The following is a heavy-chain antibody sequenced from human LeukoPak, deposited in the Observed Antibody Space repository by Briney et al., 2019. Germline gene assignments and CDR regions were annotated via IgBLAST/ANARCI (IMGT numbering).Heavy chain of an antibody. D-gene: IGHD6-19*01. CDR3: ARGTYSSGRCDVFDI. V-gene: IGHV3-30*04. J-gene: IGHJ3*02. Sequence: PGGSLRLSCIASGFTLSDYPAMHWVRQAPGKGLEWVSAVSPDGNSKYYIDSVKGRFTISREMSGNSLYLEMNSLRPEDTAVYYCARGTYSSGRCDVFDIWGQGTMVTVSS. CDR2: VSPDGNSK. CDR1: GFTLSDYPA.